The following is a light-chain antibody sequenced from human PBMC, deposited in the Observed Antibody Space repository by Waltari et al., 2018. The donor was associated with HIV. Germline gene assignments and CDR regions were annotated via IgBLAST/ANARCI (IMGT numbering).Light chain of an antibody. Sequence: SYELTQPPSVSVSPGQTARITCSGDALPNQYAYWYQQKPGQAPGLVIYKDSERPSGIPERFSGSSSGTTVTLTISGVQAEDEADYYCQSADSSGNYQVFGGGTKLTVL. CDR2: KDS. V-gene: IGLV3-25*03. CDR1: ALPNQY. CDR3: QSADSSGNYQV. J-gene: IGLJ3*02.